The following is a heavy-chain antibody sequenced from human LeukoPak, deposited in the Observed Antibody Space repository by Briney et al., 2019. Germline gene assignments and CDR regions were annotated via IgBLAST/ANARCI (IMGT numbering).Heavy chain of an antibody. Sequence: SETLSLTCAVYGGSFSGYYRSWIRQPPGKGLEWIGEINHSGSTNYNPSLKSRVTISVDTSKNQFSLKLSSVTAADTAVYYCARDRGTTGQDYWGQGTLVTVSS. CDR2: INHSGST. CDR1: GGSFSGYY. J-gene: IGHJ4*02. V-gene: IGHV4-34*01. CDR3: ARDRGTTGQDY. D-gene: IGHD1-1*01.